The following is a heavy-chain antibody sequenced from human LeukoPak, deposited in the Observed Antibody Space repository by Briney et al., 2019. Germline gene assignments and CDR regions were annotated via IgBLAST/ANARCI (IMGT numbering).Heavy chain of an antibody. J-gene: IGHJ4*02. CDR2: INPNSGGT. CDR1: GYTFTGYY. Sequence: GASVKVSCKASGYTFTGYYMRWVRQAPGQGLEWMGWINPNSGGTNYAQKFQGRVTMTRDTSISTAYMELSRLRSDDTAVYYCARTAWSAHLLFDYWGQGTLVTVSS. D-gene: IGHD2-8*02. CDR3: ARTAWSAHLLFDY. V-gene: IGHV1-2*02.